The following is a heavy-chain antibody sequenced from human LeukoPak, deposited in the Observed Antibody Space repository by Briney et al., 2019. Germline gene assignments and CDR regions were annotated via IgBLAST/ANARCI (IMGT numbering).Heavy chain of an antibody. D-gene: IGHD3-3*02. CDR1: DGAIGSYY. Sequence: PSETLSLTCAVSDGAIGSYYWTWVRQAAGEGFEWLGHVFSNGATNYNPSLKSRLTMSIDRAKNKFSLKVHSVIAADTAVYFCARVISGGTVDSWGQGILVTVSS. CDR2: VFSNGAT. CDR3: ARVISGGTVDS. J-gene: IGHJ5*01. V-gene: IGHV4-4*07.